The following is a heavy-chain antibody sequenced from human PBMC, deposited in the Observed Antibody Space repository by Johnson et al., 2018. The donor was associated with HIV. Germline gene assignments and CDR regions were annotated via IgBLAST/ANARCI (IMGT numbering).Heavy chain of an antibody. D-gene: IGHD3-16*01. V-gene: IGHV3-43D*03. CDR1: GFTFDDYA. CDR3: ARDYETI. J-gene: IGHJ3*02. CDR2: ITWDGDST. Sequence: VQLVESGGGVVRPGGSLRLSCEASGFTFDDYAMHWVRQAPGKGLEWVSLITWDGDSTYYADSVKGRFTISRDNSKDTLYLEMNSLRAEDTAVYYCARDYETIWGQGTMVTVSS.